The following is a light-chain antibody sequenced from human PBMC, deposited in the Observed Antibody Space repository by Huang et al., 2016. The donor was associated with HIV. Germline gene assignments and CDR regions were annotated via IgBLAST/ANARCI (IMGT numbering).Light chain of an antibody. CDR3: QQSYSTPRT. V-gene: IGKV1-39*01. Sequence: DIQMTQSPSSLSASVGDLVTITCRASHSLSSYLNWYQQQPGKAPKLLIYAASTLQSGVPSRFSGSGSGTDFPLTISSLRAEDFATYYCQQSYSTPRTFGQGTKLDI. J-gene: IGKJ2*01. CDR1: HSLSSY. CDR2: AAS.